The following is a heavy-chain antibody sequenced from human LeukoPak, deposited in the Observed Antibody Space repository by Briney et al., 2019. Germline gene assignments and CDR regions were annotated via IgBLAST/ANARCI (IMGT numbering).Heavy chain of an antibody. CDR1: GFTLIGQY. CDR2: INRNSGAT. Sequence: ASVKVSRKPSGFTLIGQYIHWVRQAPGQGLQWLGWINRNSGATTYAQNFQGRVTMTRDTSISTSYMELSSLRSDDTAIYYCATPWECTRPDCPFLHWGQGTLVTVSS. D-gene: IGHD6-6*01. J-gene: IGHJ4*02. CDR3: ATPWECTRPDCPFLH. V-gene: IGHV1-2*02.